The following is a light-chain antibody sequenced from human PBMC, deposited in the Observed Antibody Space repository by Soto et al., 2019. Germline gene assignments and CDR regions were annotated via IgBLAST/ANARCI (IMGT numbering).Light chain of an antibody. J-gene: IGKJ3*01. CDR3: QQQINRPPCT. V-gene: IGKV3-15*01. Sequence: EILMTQSPATLSVSPGERATLSCQASQTINTYLDWYQQKPGQAPSLLIFDASTRATGIPARFSGSGSGTEFSLTISSLQPEEFAVYYCQQQINRPPCTFGPGTKVDIK. CDR1: QTINTY. CDR2: DAS.